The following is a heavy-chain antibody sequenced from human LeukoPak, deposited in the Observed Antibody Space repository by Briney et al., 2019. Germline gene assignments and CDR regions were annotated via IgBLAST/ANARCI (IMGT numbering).Heavy chain of an antibody. CDR3: AREAPDFMRFYRAAAGSWFDP. D-gene: IGHD6-13*01. CDR2: INPNSGGT. Sequence: SVTVSCKASGYTLTGYYMHWLRQAPGHGLEWMGWINPNSGGTNYAQKFQGRVTMTRDTSISTAYMELTRLRSDDTVVYYCAREAPDFMRFYRAAAGSWFDPWGQGTLVTVSS. J-gene: IGHJ5*02. V-gene: IGHV1-2*02. CDR1: GYTLTGYY.